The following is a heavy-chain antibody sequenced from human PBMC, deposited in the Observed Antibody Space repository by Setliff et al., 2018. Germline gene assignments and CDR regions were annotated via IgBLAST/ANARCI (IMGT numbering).Heavy chain of an antibody. J-gene: IGHJ4*02. CDR1: GFTFSAYA. D-gene: IGHD3-10*01. V-gene: IGHV3-64*02. Sequence: GSLRLSCAASGFTFSAYAMHWVRQAPGKGLEYVSAITANGVDAYYADSVKGRFTISRDNSKNTLYLQMGSLRAEDMAVYYCARDGTSLWFGELSYFDYWGQGTLVTVSS. CDR3: ARDGTSLWFGELSYFDY. CDR2: ITANGVDA.